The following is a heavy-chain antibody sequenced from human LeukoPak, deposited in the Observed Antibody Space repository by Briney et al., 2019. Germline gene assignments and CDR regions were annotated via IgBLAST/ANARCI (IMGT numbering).Heavy chain of an antibody. Sequence: PGGSLRLSCAASGFTFSSYAMSWVRQAPRKGLEWVTAISGSGGSTYYADSVKGRFTISRDNSKNTLYLQMNSLRAEDTAVYYCAKVLILRFLEWLTYFDYWGQGTLVTVSS. CDR3: AKVLILRFLEWLTYFDY. CDR2: ISGSGGST. J-gene: IGHJ4*02. D-gene: IGHD3-3*01. CDR1: GFTFSSYA. V-gene: IGHV3-23*01.